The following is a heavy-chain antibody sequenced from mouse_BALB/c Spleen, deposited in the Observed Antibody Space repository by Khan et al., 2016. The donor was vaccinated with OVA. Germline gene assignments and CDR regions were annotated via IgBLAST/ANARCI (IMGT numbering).Heavy chain of an antibody. D-gene: IGHD2-14*01. CDR3: TRRTTGYAMDY. V-gene: IGHV1-4*01. CDR2: INPRSDYT. J-gene: IGHJ4*01. Sequence: QVRLQQSGAELARPGASVKMSCKTSGYTFTSNTMHWVKQRPGQGLEWIGYINPRSDYTIYSQKFKDKATLTADISSSTAYMQLSSQTSDDYEGYYCTRRTTGYAMDYWGQGTSVTVSS. CDR1: GYTFTSNT.